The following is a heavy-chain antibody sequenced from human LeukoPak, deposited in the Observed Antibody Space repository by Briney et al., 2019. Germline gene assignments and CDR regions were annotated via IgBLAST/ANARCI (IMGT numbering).Heavy chain of an antibody. D-gene: IGHD2-2*01. CDR1: GYTFNTYG. J-gene: IGHJ5*02. Sequence: ASVTVSCKASGYTFNTYGITWVRQAPGHGLEWMGWISSYNGNTSYAAKVQGGITMTKDTSASTAYLELRSLRSDDTAVYYCARIACSSSSCTYSGRRRVRGGSLDPWGQGTLVTVSS. CDR2: ISSYNGNT. CDR3: ARIACSSSSCTYSGRRRVRGGSLDP. V-gene: IGHV1-18*01.